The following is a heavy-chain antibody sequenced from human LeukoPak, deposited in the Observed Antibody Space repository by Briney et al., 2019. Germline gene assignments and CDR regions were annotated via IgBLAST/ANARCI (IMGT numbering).Heavy chain of an antibody. CDR3: ARDYGLMYYSSGSVYFDY. CDR1: GYTFTSYG. CDR2: ISAYNGNT. Sequence: GASVKVSCKASGYTFTSYGISWVRQALGQGLEWMGWISAYNGNTNYAQKLQGRVTMTTDTSTSTAYMELRSLRSDDTAVYYCARDYGLMYYSSGSVYFDYWGQGTLVTVS. V-gene: IGHV1-18*01. J-gene: IGHJ4*02. D-gene: IGHD3-22*01.